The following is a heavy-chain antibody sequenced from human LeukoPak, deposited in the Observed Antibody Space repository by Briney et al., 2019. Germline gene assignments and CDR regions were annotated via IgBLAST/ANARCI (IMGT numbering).Heavy chain of an antibody. CDR1: GFTFRNSG. V-gene: IGHV3-48*04. Sequence: PGGSLRLSCAASGFTFRNSGMDWVRQAPGKGLEWVSYISATSSTINYADSVKGRFTTSRDNAKNSLYLQMNSLRAEDTAVYYCARDLRSSGYYAFDYWGQGTLVTVSS. J-gene: IGHJ4*02. CDR2: ISATSSTI. D-gene: IGHD3-22*01. CDR3: ARDLRSSGYYAFDY.